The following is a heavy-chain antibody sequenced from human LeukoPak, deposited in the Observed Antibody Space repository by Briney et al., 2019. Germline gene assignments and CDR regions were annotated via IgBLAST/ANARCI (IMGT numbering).Heavy chain of an antibody. D-gene: IGHD4-17*01. J-gene: IGHJ5*02. Sequence: ASVTVSCTASGYTFTSYGISWVRQAPGQRLEWMGWINAGNGNTKYSQKFQGRVTITRDTSASTAYMELSSLRSEDTAVYYCARDDYGYNWFDPWGQGTLVTVSS. CDR1: GYTFTSYG. CDR3: ARDDYGYNWFDP. V-gene: IGHV1-3*01. CDR2: INAGNGNT.